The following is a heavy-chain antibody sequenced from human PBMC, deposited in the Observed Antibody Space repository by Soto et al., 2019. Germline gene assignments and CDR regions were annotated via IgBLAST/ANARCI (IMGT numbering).Heavy chain of an antibody. CDR2: INPSGGST. CDR1: GYAFTSYY. J-gene: IGHJ6*02. D-gene: IGHD6-13*01. V-gene: IGHV1-46*01. CDR3: ARESAGTLFYYYYYYGMDV. Sequence: ASVKVSCKASGYAFTSYYMHWVRQAPGQGLEWMGIINPSGGSTSYAQKFQGRVTMTRDTSTSTVYMELSSLRSEDTAVYYCARESAGTLFYYYYYYGMDVWGQGTTVTVSS.